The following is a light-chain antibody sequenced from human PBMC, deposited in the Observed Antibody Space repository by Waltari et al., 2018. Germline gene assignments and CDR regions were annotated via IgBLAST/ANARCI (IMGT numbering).Light chain of an antibody. CDR2: DAS. CDR1: QTVSTS. V-gene: IGKV3-11*01. J-gene: IGKJ1*01. CDR3: QQRSLWPWT. Sequence: IVLTQSPATLSLSPGESATLSCRASQTVSTSLAWFQQKPGQAPRLLIYDASNRAPGIPARFSGSGSGTDFSLTISSLEPEDFAVYYCQQRSLWPWTFGQGTKVAIK.